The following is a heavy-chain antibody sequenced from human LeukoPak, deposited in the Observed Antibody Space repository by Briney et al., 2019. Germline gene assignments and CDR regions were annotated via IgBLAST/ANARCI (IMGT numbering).Heavy chain of an antibody. D-gene: IGHD5-18*01. CDR1: GFTFRSYS. CDR2: ISSSSGYI. CDR3: ARVQLWLDYYYYYYMDV. Sequence: GGSLRLSCAASGFTFRSYSMNWVRQAPGKGLEWVSAISSSSGYIYYADSVKGRFTISRDNAKNSLYLQMNSLRAEDTAVYYCARVQLWLDYYYYYYMDVWGQGTLVTVSS. V-gene: IGHV3-21*01. J-gene: IGHJ6*03.